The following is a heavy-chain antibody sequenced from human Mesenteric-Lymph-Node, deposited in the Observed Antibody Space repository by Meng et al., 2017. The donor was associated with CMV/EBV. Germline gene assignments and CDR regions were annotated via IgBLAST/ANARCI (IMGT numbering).Heavy chain of an antibody. CDR1: GGSISSGSYF. V-gene: IGHV4-31*02. J-gene: IGHJ4*02. CDR2: IYYSGST. D-gene: IGHD2-21*02. CDR3: ARDRGGDCYYDF. Sequence: VSGGSISSGSYFWNWIRQHPGKGLEWLGSIYYSGSTYYNPSLKSRVTISLDPSKNQFSLKLSSVTAADTAVYYCARDRGGDCYYDFWGQGTLVTVSS.